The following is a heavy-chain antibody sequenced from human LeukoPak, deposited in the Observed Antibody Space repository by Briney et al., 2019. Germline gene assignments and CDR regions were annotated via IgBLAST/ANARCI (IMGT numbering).Heavy chain of an antibody. V-gene: IGHV1-46*01. CDR3: ARPYSSNWYSVY. J-gene: IGHJ4*02. CDR2: INPSGGST. CDR1: GYTFTSYS. Sequence: ASVKVSCKASGYTFTSYSIHWVRQAPGQGLEWMGVINPSGGSTSYAQKLQDRVTMTRDTSTSTVYMELSSLRSEDTAVYYCARPYSSNWYSVYWGQGTLVTVSS. D-gene: IGHD6-13*01.